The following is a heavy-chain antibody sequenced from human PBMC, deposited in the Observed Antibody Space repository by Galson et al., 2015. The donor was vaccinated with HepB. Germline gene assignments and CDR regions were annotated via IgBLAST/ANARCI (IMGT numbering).Heavy chain of an antibody. J-gene: IGHJ4*02. D-gene: IGHD1-26*01. V-gene: IGHV5-51*01. CDR3: ARQDSDGGQDFFDY. Sequence: QSGAEVKKPGESLRIAYQASGYRFLDYWISWVCQMSGKGLEWMGVIYPGDSDTSYSPSFEGQVTISADRSTSTSYLQWNSLKASDTALYYCARQDSDGGQDFFDYWGQGSLVTVSS. CDR2: IYPGDSDT. CDR1: GYRFLDYW.